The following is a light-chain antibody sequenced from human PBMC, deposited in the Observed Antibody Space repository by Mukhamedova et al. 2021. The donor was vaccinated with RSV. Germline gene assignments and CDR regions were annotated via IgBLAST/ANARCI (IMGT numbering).Light chain of an antibody. CDR2: GAS. J-gene: IGKJ1*01. V-gene: IGKV3-20*01. Sequence: GERVTLSCRASQSVSSSYLAWYQQKPGQAPRLLIYGASSRATGIPDRFSGSGSGTDFTLTISRLEPEDFAVYYCQQYGSSPRTFGQ. CDR3: QQYGSSPRT. CDR1: QSVSSSY.